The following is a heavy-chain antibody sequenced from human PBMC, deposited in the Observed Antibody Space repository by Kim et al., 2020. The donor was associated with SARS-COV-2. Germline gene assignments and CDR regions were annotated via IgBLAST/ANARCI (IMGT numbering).Heavy chain of an antibody. Sequence: SETLSLTCTVSGGSISSSSYYWGWIRQPPGKGLEWIGSIYYSGSTYYNPSRRSRVTISVDTSKNQFSLKLSSVTDADTAVYYCARHDPQWLRFEGYFDYWGQGTLVTVSS. CDR3: ARHDPQWLRFEGYFDY. CDR2: IYYSGST. J-gene: IGHJ4*02. V-gene: IGHV4-39*01. D-gene: IGHD5-12*01. CDR1: GGSISSSSYY.